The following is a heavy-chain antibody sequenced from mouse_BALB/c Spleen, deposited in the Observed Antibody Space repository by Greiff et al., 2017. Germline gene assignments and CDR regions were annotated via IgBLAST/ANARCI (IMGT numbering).Heavy chain of an antibody. Sequence: EVQLHQSGAELVKPGASVKLSCTASGFNIKDTYMHWVKQRPEQGLEWIGRIDPANGNTKYDPKFQGKATITADTSSNTAYLQLSSLTSEDTAVYYCARCAATAMDYWGQGTSVTVSS. CDR2: IDPANGNT. V-gene: IGHV14-3*02. J-gene: IGHJ4*01. CDR1: GFNIKDTY. D-gene: IGHD1-2*01. CDR3: ARCAATAMDY.